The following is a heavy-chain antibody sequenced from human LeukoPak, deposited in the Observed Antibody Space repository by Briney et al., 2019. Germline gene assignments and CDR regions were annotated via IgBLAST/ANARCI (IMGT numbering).Heavy chain of an antibody. CDR1: GFTLSSYS. CDR3: ASIIRYYYDSSGFPSG. D-gene: IGHD3-22*01. V-gene: IGHV3-21*01. CDR2: ISSSSSYI. Sequence: PGGSLRLSCAASGFTLSSYSMNWVRQAPGKGLEWVSSISSSSSYIYYADSVKGRFTISRDNAKNSLYLQMNSLRAEDTAVYYCASIIRYYYDSSGFPSGWGQGTLVTVSS. J-gene: IGHJ4*02.